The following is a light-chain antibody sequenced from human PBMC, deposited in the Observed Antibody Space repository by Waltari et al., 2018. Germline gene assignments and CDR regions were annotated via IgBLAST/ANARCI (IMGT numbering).Light chain of an antibody. Sequence: QSALTQPPSASGSPGQSVTISCSGTSRDIGGYDYVSWYQQHPGKAPKLMIYEVTKRPSGVPGRFSGSKSGDTASLTGSGLQAEDEADYYCSSYAGSNNFVVFGGGTKVTVL. CDR1: SRDIGGYDY. J-gene: IGLJ2*01. CDR3: SSYAGSNNFVV. V-gene: IGLV2-8*01. CDR2: EVT.